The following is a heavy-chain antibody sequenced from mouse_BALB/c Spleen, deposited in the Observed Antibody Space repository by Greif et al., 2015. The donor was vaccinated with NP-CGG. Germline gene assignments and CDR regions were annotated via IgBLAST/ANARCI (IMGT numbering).Heavy chain of an antibody. V-gene: IGHV1-7*01. CDR2: INPSTGYT. Sequence: VMLVESGAELAKPGASVKMSCKASGYTFTSYWMHWVKQRPGQGLEWIGYINPSTGYTEYNQKFKDKATLTADKSSSTAYMQLGSLTSEDSAVYYCASYYGSSYFDYWGQGTTLTVSS. CDR1: GYTFTSYW. J-gene: IGHJ2*01. CDR3: ASYYGSSYFDY. D-gene: IGHD1-1*01.